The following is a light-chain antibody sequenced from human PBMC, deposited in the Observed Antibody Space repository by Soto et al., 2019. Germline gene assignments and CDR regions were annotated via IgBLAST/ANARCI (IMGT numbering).Light chain of an antibody. J-gene: IGKJ2*01. CDR2: AAS. CDR1: RNIGTY. CDR3: QQSSGIPYT. V-gene: IGKV1-39*01. Sequence: DIQMTQSPASLSASVGDRVTVTCRASRNIGTYVNWYQQQPGKAPKLLIYAASTLQSGVPSRFSGSESVTDFTLTISSLQPADCATYYCQQSSGIPYTFGQGTKAEIK.